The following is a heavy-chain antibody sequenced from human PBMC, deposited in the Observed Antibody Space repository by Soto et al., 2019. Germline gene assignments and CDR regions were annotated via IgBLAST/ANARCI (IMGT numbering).Heavy chain of an antibody. Sequence: QVQLVQSGAEVKKRGASVKVSCKASGYTFTHYGITWVRQAPGQGLEWTGWINAYVGETKSAQKYQGRITVTMDTSTNTAYLELRSLRADDTAVYYCARGDGDTLDYWGQGTLVRVSA. J-gene: IGHJ4*02. CDR2: INAYVGET. V-gene: IGHV1-18*01. CDR3: ARGDGDTLDY. CDR1: GYTFTHYG.